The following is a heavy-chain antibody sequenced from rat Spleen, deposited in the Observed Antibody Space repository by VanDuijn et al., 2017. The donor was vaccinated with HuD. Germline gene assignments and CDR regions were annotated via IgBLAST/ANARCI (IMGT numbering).Heavy chain of an antibody. J-gene: IGHJ2*01. D-gene: IGHD1-1*01. CDR1: GFTFNNYW. Sequence: EVQLVESGGGLVQPGRSLKLSCVASGFTFNNYWMTWIRQAPGKGLEWVASITNTGGSTYYPDSVKGRFTISRDNAKSTLYLQMNSLRSEDTATYYCTSRGYYSGTYYFDYWGQGVMVTVSS. CDR2: ITNTGGST. CDR3: TSRGYYSGTYYFDY. V-gene: IGHV5-31*01.